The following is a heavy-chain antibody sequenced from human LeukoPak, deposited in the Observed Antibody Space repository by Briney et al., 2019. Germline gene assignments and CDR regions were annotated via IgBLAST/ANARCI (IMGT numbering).Heavy chain of an antibody. Sequence: SETLSLTRTVSGGSISSYYWSWIRQPPGKGLEWIGYIYYSGSTNYNPSLKSRVTISVDTSKNQFSLKLSSVTAADTAVYYCARWVSYCSGGSCYWLDPWGQGTLVTVSS. CDR2: IYYSGST. CDR3: ARWVSYCSGGSCYWLDP. J-gene: IGHJ5*02. CDR1: GGSISSYY. V-gene: IGHV4-59*01. D-gene: IGHD2-15*01.